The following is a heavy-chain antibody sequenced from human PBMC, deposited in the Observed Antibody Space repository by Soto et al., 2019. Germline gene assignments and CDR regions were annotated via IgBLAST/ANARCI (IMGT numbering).Heavy chain of an antibody. CDR2: ISAYNGNT. D-gene: IGHD6-13*01. Sequence: QVQLVQSGAEVKKPGASVKVSCKASGYTFTSYGISWVRQAPGQGLEWMGWISAYNGNTHYAQKLQGRVTMTTDTSTSTAYRELRSRRSDDTAVYYCAREYSSSWVRVNWFDPWGQGTLVTVSS. CDR1: GYTFTSYG. CDR3: AREYSSSWVRVNWFDP. V-gene: IGHV1-18*01. J-gene: IGHJ5*02.